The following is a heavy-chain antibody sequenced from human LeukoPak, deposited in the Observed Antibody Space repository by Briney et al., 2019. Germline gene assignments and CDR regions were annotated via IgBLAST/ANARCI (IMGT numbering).Heavy chain of an antibody. D-gene: IGHD3-9*01. J-gene: IGHJ4*02. CDR2: INPNSGRT. CDR1: GYSFNDYY. V-gene: IGHV1-2*02. CDR3: ARDSSDILTGYYHF. Sequence: GASVKVSCKTSGYSFNDYYLHWVRQAPGQGLEWMGRINPNSGRTHYAPKFQGRVTLTTDTSITTAYMELSSLISGDTALYYCARDSSDILTGYYHFWGQGTLVTVSS.